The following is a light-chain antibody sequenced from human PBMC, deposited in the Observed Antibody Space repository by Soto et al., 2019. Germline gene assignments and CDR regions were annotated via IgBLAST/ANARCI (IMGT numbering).Light chain of an antibody. CDR3: QQYGSSPPSST. J-gene: IGKJ5*01. CDR2: GAS. V-gene: IGKV3-15*01. Sequence: EIVMTQSPATLSVSPGERATLSCRASQSVNSKLAWYQQKPGRAPRLLIYGASTRATGIPARFSGSGSGTDFTLTISRLEPEDFAVYYCQQYGSSPPSSTFGQGTRLEI. CDR1: QSVNSK.